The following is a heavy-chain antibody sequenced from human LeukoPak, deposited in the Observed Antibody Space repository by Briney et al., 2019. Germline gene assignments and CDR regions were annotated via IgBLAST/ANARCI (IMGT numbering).Heavy chain of an antibody. CDR3: ARRYFDY. CDR2: IKQDGSEE. CDR1: GFTISSYW. J-gene: IGHJ4*02. Sequence: GGSLRLSCVASGFTISSYWMHWVRQAPGKGLEWVANIKQDGSEEYYVDSVKGRFTISRDNAKNSLYLQMNSLRAEDTAVYYCARRYFDYWGQGTRVTISS. V-gene: IGHV3-7*03.